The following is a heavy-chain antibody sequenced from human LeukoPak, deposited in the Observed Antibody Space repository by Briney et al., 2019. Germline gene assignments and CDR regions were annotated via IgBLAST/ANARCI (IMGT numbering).Heavy chain of an antibody. CDR2: ISGSGGST. D-gene: IGHD6-13*01. Sequence: PGGSLRLSCEASGFTFSSYAMSWVRQAPGKGLEWVSGISGSGGSTYYADSVKGRFTISRDNSKNTLYLQMNSLRAEDTAVYYCAKETTYSSSWYGGAFDIWGQGTMVTVSS. CDR3: AKETTYSSSWYGGAFDI. V-gene: IGHV3-23*01. CDR1: GFTFSSYA. J-gene: IGHJ3*02.